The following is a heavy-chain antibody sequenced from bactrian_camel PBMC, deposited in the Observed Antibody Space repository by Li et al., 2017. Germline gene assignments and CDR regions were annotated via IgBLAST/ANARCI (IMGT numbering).Heavy chain of an antibody. Sequence: HVQLVESGGGSVQTGGSLRLSCAATGVTFRRYCMAWFRQSPGKEREGVAIIRRDDYTTYADSVKGRFSIAKDNARNTVYLHMNNLKVEDTDVYRCAAARRYSHCMTGGTAFIYYGQGTQVTVS. D-gene: IGHD2*01. V-gene: IGHV3S55*01. CDR1: GVTFRRYC. CDR2: IRRDDYT. J-gene: IGHJ4*01. CDR3: AAARRYSHCMTGGTAFIY.